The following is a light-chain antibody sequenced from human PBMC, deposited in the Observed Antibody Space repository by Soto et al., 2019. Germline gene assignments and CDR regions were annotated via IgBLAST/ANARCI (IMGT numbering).Light chain of an antibody. CDR1: QSFSTIF. CDR2: GAS. Sequence: EIVMTQSRATLSVCSGERATLACRVSQSFSTIFLSCFQQIPGQAPRLLIYGASMRATGIPDRFSGSRSGTDFPLTISSPEPEDFAVYYCQQRTNWPLTFGGGTKV. V-gene: IGKV3D-20*02. CDR3: QQRTNWPLT. J-gene: IGKJ4*01.